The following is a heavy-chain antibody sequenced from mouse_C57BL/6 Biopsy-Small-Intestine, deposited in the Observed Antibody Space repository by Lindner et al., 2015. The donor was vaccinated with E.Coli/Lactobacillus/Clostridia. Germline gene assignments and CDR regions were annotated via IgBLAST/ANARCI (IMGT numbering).Heavy chain of an antibody. CDR2: LILTMVIP. CDR3: ARSLLRWYYFDY. V-gene: IGHV1-20*01. Sequence: VQLQESGPELVKPGASVKMSCKASGYSFTGYFMNWVKREPVERALSGLDVLILTMVIPSTTRSSRGKATLTVDKSSSTAHMELRSLTSEDSALYYCARSLLRWYYFDYWGQGHHSHSLL. CDR1: GYSFTGYF. J-gene: IGHJ2*01. D-gene: IGHD1-2*01.